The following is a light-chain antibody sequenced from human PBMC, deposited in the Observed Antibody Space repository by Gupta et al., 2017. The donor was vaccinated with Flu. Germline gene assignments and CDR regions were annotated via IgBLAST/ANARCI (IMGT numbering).Light chain of an antibody. V-gene: IGKV1-5*03. CDR1: QSISSW. Sequence: DMQMTQSPSTLSASVGDRVTITCRASQSISSWLAWYPQKPGKAPKLLVYKACSLESGVPSRFSGSRSGTEFTLTISSLQPDDFATYYCQQYNSYPLTFGGGTKVEIK. J-gene: IGKJ4*01. CDR3: QQYNSYPLT. CDR2: KAC.